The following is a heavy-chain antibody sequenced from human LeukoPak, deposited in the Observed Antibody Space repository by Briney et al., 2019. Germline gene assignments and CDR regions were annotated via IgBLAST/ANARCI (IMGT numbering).Heavy chain of an antibody. CDR2: ISSSSSYI. J-gene: IGHJ4*02. CDR1: GFTFSRYW. V-gene: IGHV3-21*01. CDR3: ARAVDSYGSDY. D-gene: IGHD5-18*01. Sequence: PGGSLRLSCAASGFTFSRYWMNWVRQAPGKALEWVSSISSSSSYIYYADSVKGRFTISRDNAKNSLYLQMNSLRAEDTAVYYCARAVDSYGSDYWGQGTLVTVSS.